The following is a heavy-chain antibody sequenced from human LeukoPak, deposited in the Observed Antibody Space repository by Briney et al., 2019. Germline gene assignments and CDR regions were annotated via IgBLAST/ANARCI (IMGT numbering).Heavy chain of an antibody. CDR1: GGSISSYY. CDR2: IYYSGST. D-gene: IGHD5-24*01. CDR3: AREMATTGHDAFDI. Sequence: SETLSLTCTVSGGSISSYYWSWIRQPPGKGLEWIGYIYYSGSTNYNPSLKSRVTISVDTSKNQFSLKLSSVTAADTAVYYCAREMATTGHDAFDIWGQGTMVTVSS. V-gene: IGHV4-59*08. J-gene: IGHJ3*02.